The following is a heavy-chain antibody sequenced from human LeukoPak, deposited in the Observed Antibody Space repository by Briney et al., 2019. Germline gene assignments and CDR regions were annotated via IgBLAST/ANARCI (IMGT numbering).Heavy chain of an antibody. V-gene: IGHV4-31*03. J-gene: IGHJ3*02. CDR2: IYYSGST. CDR1: GGSISSGGYY. D-gene: IGHD3-3*01. Sequence: SETLSLTCTVSGGSISSGGYYWSWIRQHPGKGLEWIGYIYYSGSTYYNPSLKSRVTISVDTSKNQFSLKLSSVTAADTAVHYCASRLRFLEWLLPSDDDAFDIWGQGTMVTVSS. CDR3: ASRLRFLEWLLPSDDDAFDI.